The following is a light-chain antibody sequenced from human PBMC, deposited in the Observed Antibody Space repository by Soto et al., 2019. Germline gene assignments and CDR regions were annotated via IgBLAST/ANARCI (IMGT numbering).Light chain of an antibody. CDR1: QSVSSR. V-gene: IGKV3-15*01. J-gene: IGKJ1*01. CDR3: QQYNNWPWT. Sequence: VMTQSPGTLSVSPGERVTLSCRASQSVSSRLVWYQRKPGQTPRLLIYDASTRATGMPGRFSGSGSGTEFTLTISSLQSEDFAVYYCQQYNNWPWTFGQGTKVDIK. CDR2: DAS.